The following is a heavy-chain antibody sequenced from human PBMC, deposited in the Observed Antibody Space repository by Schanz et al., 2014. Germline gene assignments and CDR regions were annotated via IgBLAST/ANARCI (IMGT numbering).Heavy chain of an antibody. J-gene: IGHJ4*02. CDR3: TKFETRTGTNY. CDR1: GFTFRDYG. Sequence: EVQLVESGGGLVQPGGSLRLSCAASGFTFRDYGMNWVRQAPGKGLEWVSYISSSSSSIYYADFVKGRFTISRDNSKNTLYLQMNSLRAEDTAVYYCTKFETRTGTNYWGQGTLVTVSS. V-gene: IGHV3-48*01. CDR2: ISSSSSSI. D-gene: IGHD1-1*01.